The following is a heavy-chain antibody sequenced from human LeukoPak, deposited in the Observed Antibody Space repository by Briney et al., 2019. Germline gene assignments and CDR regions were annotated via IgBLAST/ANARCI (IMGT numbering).Heavy chain of an antibody. Sequence: GASVKVSCKASGHPFTRYYIHWVRQAPGQGPEWMGWINPNSGGTHYAQTFQDRVTLTRDTSISTAYMELNRLRSDDTAVYYCARSRDSRGYPDAFDVWGRETMVTVSS. CDR1: GHPFTRYY. CDR2: INPNSGGT. D-gene: IGHD3-22*01. CDR3: ARSRDSRGYPDAFDV. V-gene: IGHV1-2*02. J-gene: IGHJ3*01.